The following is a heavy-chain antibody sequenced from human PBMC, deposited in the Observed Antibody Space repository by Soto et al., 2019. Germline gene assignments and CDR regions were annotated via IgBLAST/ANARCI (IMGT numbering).Heavy chain of an antibody. CDR1: GGSFSGYY. J-gene: IGHJ4*02. D-gene: IGHD2-15*01. V-gene: IGHV4-34*01. Sequence: QVQLQQWGAGLLKPSETLSLTCAVYGGSFSGYYWSWIRQPPGKGLEWIGEINHSGSTNYNPSLKSRVTISVDTSKNQFSLKLSSVTAADTAVYYCARPRARTGYCSGGSCYAYYFDYWGPGTLVTVSS. CDR3: ARPRARTGYCSGGSCYAYYFDY. CDR2: INHSGST.